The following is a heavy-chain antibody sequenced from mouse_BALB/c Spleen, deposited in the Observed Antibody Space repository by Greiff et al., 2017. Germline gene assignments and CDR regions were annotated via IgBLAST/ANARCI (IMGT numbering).Heavy chain of an antibody. CDR1: GFTFTDYY. D-gene: IGHD3-3*01. V-gene: IGHV7-3*02. CDR3: ARDRDGFAY. CDR2: IRNKANGYTT. Sequence: EVKLVESGGGLVQPGGSLRLSCATSGFTFTDYYMSWVRQPPGKALEWLGFIRNKANGYTTEYSASVKGRFTISRDNSKSILYLQMNTLRAEDSATYYCARDRDGFAYWGQGTLVTVSA. J-gene: IGHJ3*01.